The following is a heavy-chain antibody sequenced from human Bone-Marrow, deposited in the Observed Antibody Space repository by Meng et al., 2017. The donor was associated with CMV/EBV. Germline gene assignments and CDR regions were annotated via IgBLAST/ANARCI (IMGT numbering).Heavy chain of an antibody. D-gene: IGHD6-6*01. CDR2: IIPIFGTA. Sequence: SSAKVSSKASGGTFSSYAISWVRQAPGQGLEWMGGIIPIFGTANYAQKFQGRVTITTDESTSPAYMELSSLRSEDTAVYYCARAAARKTCYYYGMDVWGQGTTVTVSS. CDR1: GGTFSSYA. CDR3: ARAAARKTCYYYGMDV. J-gene: IGHJ6*02. V-gene: IGHV1-69*05.